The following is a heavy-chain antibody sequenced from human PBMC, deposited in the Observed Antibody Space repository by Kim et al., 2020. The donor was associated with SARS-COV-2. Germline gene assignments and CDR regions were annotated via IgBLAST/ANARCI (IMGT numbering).Heavy chain of an antibody. D-gene: IGHD3-10*01. Sequence: GGSLRLSCAASGFTFSDYYMSWIRQAPGKGLEWVSYISSSSSYTNYADSVQGRFTISRDNAKNSLYLQMNSLRAEDTAVYYCAKNYYGSGSYSHYWGQGTLVTVSS. CDR1: GFTFSDYY. V-gene: IGHV3-11*03. CDR2: ISSSSSYT. CDR3: AKNYYGSGSYSHY. J-gene: IGHJ4*02.